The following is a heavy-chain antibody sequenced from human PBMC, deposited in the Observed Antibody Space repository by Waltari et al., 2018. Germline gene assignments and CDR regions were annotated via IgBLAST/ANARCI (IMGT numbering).Heavy chain of an antibody. CDR3: ARGQQLVPHFSYLTAYYMDV. CDR2: IYYSGST. D-gene: IGHD6-13*01. V-gene: IGHV4-59*01. J-gene: IGHJ6*03. CDR1: GGSISSYY. Sequence: QVQLQESGPGLVKPSETLSLTCTVSGGSISSYYWSWIRQPPGKGLEWIGYIYYSGSTNYNPSLKSRVTISVDASKNQFSLKLSSVTAADTAVYYCARGQQLVPHFSYLTAYYMDVWGKGTTVTVPS.